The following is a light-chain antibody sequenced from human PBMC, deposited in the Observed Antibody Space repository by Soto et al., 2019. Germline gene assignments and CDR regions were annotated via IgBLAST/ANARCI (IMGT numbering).Light chain of an antibody. V-gene: IGKV3-20*01. CDR1: QSVIRNY. CDR2: GAS. J-gene: IGKJ2*01. Sequence: SVLTQSPGTLSLSPGGGATLSCRSSQSVIRNYLAWYQKKPGQAPRLLIYGASSRATGIPDRFSGSGSGTDFALTISRLEPEDFAVYYCQKYDTAPYNFGQGTKLEI. CDR3: QKYDTAPYN.